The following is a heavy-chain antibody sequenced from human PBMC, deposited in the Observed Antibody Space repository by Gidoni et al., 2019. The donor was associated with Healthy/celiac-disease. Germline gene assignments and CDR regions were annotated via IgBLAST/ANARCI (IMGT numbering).Heavy chain of an antibody. Sequence: EVQLVQSGAEVKKPGESPRIPCKGSGYSFTSYWIGWVRQMPGKGLEWMGIIYPGDSDTRYSPSFQGQVTISADKSISTAYLQWSSLKASDTAMYYCARYSPGIAAAADYWGQGTLVTVSA. D-gene: IGHD6-13*01. CDR3: ARYSPGIAAAADY. CDR2: IYPGDSDT. J-gene: IGHJ4*02. V-gene: IGHV5-51*01. CDR1: GYSFTSYW.